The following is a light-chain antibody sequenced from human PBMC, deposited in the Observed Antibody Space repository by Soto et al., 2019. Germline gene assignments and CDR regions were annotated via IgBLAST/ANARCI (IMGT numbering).Light chain of an antibody. CDR2: GAS. CDR3: QQYNNWPPWT. J-gene: IGKJ1*01. CDR1: QSVSSN. V-gene: IGKV3-15*01. Sequence: EIVMTQSPATLSVPPGERATLSCRASQSVSSNLAWYQQKPGQAPRLLIYGASTRATGIPARFSGSGSGTEFTLTISSLKSEDFAVYYCQQYNNWPPWTFGQGTKVEIK.